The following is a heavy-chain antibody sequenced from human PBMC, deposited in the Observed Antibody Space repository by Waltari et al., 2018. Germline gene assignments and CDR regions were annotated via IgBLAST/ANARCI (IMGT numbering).Heavy chain of an antibody. D-gene: IGHD3-10*01. CDR2: ISPDVSEK. CDR3: ARDKSGSMDV. J-gene: IGHJ6*02. V-gene: IGHV3-7*03. CDR1: GVPFIDLW. Sequence: EVQLGESGGGLVQPGESLRLSCPPSGVPFIDLWIIRGRQAPGNGLEWLANISPDVSEKYYVDSVRGRFTISRDNAKNSLYLQMNSLRTEDTAVYFCARDKSGSMDVWGQGTTVTVSS.